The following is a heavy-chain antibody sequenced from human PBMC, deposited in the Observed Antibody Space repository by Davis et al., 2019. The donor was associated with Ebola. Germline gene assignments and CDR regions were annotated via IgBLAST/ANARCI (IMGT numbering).Heavy chain of an antibody. J-gene: IGHJ6*02. CDR2: IWYDGSNK. D-gene: IGHD5-24*01. CDR1: GFTFSSYG. CDR3: ARADGYKFTNYYYYGMDV. V-gene: IGHV3-33*01. Sequence: GESLKISCAASGFTFSSYGMHWVRQAPGKGLEWVAVIWYDGSNKYYADSVKGRFTISRDNSKKTLYLQMNSLRAEDTAVYYCARADGYKFTNYYYYGMDVWGQGTTVTVSS.